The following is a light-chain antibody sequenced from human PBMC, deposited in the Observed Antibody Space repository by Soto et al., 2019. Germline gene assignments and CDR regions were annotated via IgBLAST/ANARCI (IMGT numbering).Light chain of an antibody. J-gene: IGKJ1*01. CDR1: QNINSW. CDR2: AAS. V-gene: IGKV1-5*03. CDR3: QQLNSYPQT. Sequence: VLITPPPSTPAGPVEGRVTITCRDSQNINSWLAWYQQKPGKAPKLLIYAASTLQSGVPSRFSGSGSGTEFTLTISSLQPEDFATYYCQQLNSYPQTFGQGTKVDIK.